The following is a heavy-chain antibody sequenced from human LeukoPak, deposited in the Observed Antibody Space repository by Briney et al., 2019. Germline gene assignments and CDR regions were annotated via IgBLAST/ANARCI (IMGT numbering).Heavy chain of an antibody. V-gene: IGHV4-59*12. J-gene: IGHJ6*02. D-gene: IGHD3-10*01. CDR3: ARGGVRPKPYYYYYYGMDV. CDR2: IHYSGST. Sequence: PSETLSLTCSVSGGSISSYYWSWIRQPPGKGLEWIGYIHYSGSTNHNPSLKSRVTISVDTSKNQFSLKLSSVTAADTAVYYCARGGVRPKPYYYYYYGMDVWGQGTTVTVSS. CDR1: GGSISSYY.